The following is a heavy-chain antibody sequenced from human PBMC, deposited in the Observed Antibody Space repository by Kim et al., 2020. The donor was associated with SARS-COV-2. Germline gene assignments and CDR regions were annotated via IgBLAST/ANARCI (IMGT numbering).Heavy chain of an antibody. CDR1: GYTFTSYA. Sequence: ASVKVSCKASGYTFTSYAMHWVRQAPGQRLEWMGWINAGNGNTKYSQKFQGRVTITRDTSASTAYMELSSLRSEDTAVYYCARVGTSSGRNWFDPWGQGTLVTVSS. CDR2: INAGNGNT. CDR3: ARVGTSSGRNWFDP. J-gene: IGHJ5*02. V-gene: IGHV1-3*01. D-gene: IGHD2-2*01.